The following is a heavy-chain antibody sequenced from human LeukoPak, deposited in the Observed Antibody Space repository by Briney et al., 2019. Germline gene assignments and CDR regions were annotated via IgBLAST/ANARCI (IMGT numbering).Heavy chain of an antibody. J-gene: IGHJ4*02. Sequence: SVKVSCKASGYTFTGYYMHWVRQAPGQGLEWMGRIIPILGIANYAQKFQGRVTITADKSTSTAYMELSSLRSEDTAVYYCASSGGSYRFFDYWGQGTLVTVSS. CDR3: ASSGGSYRFFDY. CDR2: IIPILGIA. D-gene: IGHD1-26*01. V-gene: IGHV1-69*02. CDR1: GYTFTGYY.